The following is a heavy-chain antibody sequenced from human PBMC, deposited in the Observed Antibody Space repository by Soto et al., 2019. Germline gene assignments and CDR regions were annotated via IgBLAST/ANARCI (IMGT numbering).Heavy chain of an antibody. Sequence: SETLSLTCAVYGGSFSGYYWSWIRQPPGKGLEWIGEINHSGSTNYNPSLKSRVTISVDTSKNQFSLKLSSVTAADTAVYYCARGWRSECGYSYGGYYYGMDVWGQGTTVTVSS. V-gene: IGHV4-34*01. CDR2: INHSGST. D-gene: IGHD5-18*01. CDR3: ARGWRSECGYSYGGYYYGMDV. CDR1: GGSFSGYY. J-gene: IGHJ6*02.